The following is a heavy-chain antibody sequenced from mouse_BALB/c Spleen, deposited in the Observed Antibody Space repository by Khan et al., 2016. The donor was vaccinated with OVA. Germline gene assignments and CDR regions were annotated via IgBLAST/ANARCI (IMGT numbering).Heavy chain of an antibody. CDR3: AKWGNSYYATDY. D-gene: IGHD2-1*01. V-gene: IGHV2-3*01. CDR1: GFSLTSYG. CDR2: IWGDGST. J-gene: IGHJ4*01. Sequence: QVQLKQSGPGLVAPSQSLSITCTVSGFSLTSYGVNWVRQPPGKGLEWLGVIWGDGSTNYHSALRSRLSISKDNSENQVFLKLNSLQTDDTATYYCAKWGNSYYATDYWGQGTSVTVSS.